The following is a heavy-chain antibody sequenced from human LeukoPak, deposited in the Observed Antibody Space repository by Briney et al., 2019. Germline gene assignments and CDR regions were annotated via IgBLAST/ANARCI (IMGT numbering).Heavy chain of an antibody. V-gene: IGHV3-7*01. CDR1: GFSLSGYW. CDR3: ARGGYSFDY. CDR2: LHADGIER. J-gene: IGHJ4*02. Sequence: GGSLRLSCAASGFSLSGYWMSWVRQAPGKGLEWVARLHADGIERYYVDPVKGRFTISRDNAKNSLHLQMYSLRLDDTAVYYCARGGYSFDYLGQGTLVTVSS. D-gene: IGHD5-12*01.